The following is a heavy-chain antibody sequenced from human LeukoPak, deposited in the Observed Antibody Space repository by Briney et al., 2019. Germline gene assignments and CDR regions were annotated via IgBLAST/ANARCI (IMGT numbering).Heavy chain of an antibody. D-gene: IGHD5-18*01. Sequence: SETLSLTCTVSGASISTYYWSWIRQPPGKGLEWIGYIYYSGSTNYNPSLKSRVTISVDTSKNQFSLKLSSVTAADTAVYYCARERGGMATAFDYWGQGTLVTVSS. CDR1: GASISTYY. CDR2: IYYSGST. CDR3: ARERGGMATAFDY. V-gene: IGHV4-59*01. J-gene: IGHJ4*02.